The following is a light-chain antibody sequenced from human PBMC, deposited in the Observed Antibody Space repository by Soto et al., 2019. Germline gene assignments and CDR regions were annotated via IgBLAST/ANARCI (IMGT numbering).Light chain of an antibody. J-gene: IGLJ3*02. CDR1: SSNIGAGYD. CDR2: DNT. Sequence: QSVLTQPPSVSGAPGQRVTISCTGSSSNIGAGYDVHWYQQLPGTAPKLLIYDNTNRPSGVPDRFSGSKSGASASLAITGLQAGDEADYYCQSYDTSLSVCVFGGGTKVTVL. V-gene: IGLV1-40*01. CDR3: QSYDTSLSVCV.